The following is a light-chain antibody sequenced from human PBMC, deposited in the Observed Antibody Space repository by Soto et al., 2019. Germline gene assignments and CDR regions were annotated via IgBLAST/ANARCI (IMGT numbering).Light chain of an antibody. J-gene: IGKJ5*01. Sequence: ISMTQSPATQSSSPWARATISCRASQSVSGYLAWYQQKPGQAPRLLIYDASSRATGIPARFSGTGSGTDFTLTIGSLEPEDFAVYYCQQRSNWPLTFGQGTRLEIK. CDR2: DAS. CDR3: QQRSNWPLT. CDR1: QSVSGY. V-gene: IGKV3-11*01.